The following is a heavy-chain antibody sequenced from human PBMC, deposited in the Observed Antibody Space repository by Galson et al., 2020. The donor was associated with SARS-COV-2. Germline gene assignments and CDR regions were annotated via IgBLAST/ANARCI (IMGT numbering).Heavy chain of an antibody. CDR2: IFSNDGK. Sequence: DSGPPLVKPTDTLTMTCTVYGFSLSNARMGVRWIRQPPRKALAWLAHIFSNDGKSYSTSLKSRLTISTDTSKSQVVLTMTNMDPVDTATYYCARRLRVDIVAEYFDYWGQGTLVSVSS. CDR1: GFSLSNARMG. D-gene: IGHD5-12*01. CDR3: ARRLRVDIVAEYFDY. V-gene: IGHV2-26*01. J-gene: IGHJ4*02.